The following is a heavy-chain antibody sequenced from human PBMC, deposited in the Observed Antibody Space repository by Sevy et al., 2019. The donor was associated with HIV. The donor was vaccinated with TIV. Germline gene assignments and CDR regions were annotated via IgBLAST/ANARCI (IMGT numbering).Heavy chain of an antibody. D-gene: IGHD3-3*01. CDR3: AKDPRPSHRITTFGGVDYFEY. Sequence: GGSLRLSCAASGFTFSTYGMHWVRQAPGKGLEWVAFIRYDESEQYCADSVKGRCTISRDNSKSTLYLRLSSLRDKDTAVYYCAKDPRPSHRITTFGGVDYFEYWGQGTLVTVSS. V-gene: IGHV3-30*02. CDR1: GFTFSTYG. J-gene: IGHJ4*02. CDR2: IRYDESEQ.